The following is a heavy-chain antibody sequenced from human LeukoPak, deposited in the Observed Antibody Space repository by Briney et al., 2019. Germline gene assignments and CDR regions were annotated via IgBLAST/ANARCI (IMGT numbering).Heavy chain of an antibody. D-gene: IGHD1-7*01. CDR2: TYHSGST. CDR3: TRQGSLGTSGYDY. CDR1: GGSFSGYY. V-gene: IGHV4-34*01. J-gene: IGHJ4*02. Sequence: SETLSLTCAVYGGSFSGYYWSWIRQSPGKGLEWIGETYHSGSTNYNPSLKSRVTISLDTSKNQFSLKLSSVTAADTAVYYCTRQGSLGTSGYDYWGQGTLVTVSS.